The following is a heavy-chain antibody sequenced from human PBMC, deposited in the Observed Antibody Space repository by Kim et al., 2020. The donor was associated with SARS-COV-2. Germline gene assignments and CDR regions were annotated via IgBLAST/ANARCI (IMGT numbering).Heavy chain of an antibody. D-gene: IGHD6-13*01. Sequence: SETLSLTCAVYGGSFSGYYWSWIRQPPGKGLEWIGEINHSGSTNYNPSLKSRVTISVDTSKNQFSLKLSSVTAADTAVYYCARVKGSSWYGNWFDPWGQG. CDR1: GGSFSGYY. CDR2: INHSGST. J-gene: IGHJ5*02. V-gene: IGHV4-34*01. CDR3: ARVKGSSWYGNWFDP.